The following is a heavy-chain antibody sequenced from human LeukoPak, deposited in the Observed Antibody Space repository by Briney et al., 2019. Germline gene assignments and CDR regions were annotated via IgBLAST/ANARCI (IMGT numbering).Heavy chain of an antibody. D-gene: IGHD1-20*01. Sequence: PSETLSLTCTVSGGSISSYYWSWIRQPAGKGLEWIGRIYTSGSTNYNPSLKSRVTMSVDTSKNQFSLKLSSVTAADTAVYYCAREGISNWNGGFDYWGQGTLVTVSS. CDR2: IYTSGST. CDR1: GGSISSYY. J-gene: IGHJ4*02. V-gene: IGHV4-4*07. CDR3: AREGISNWNGGFDY.